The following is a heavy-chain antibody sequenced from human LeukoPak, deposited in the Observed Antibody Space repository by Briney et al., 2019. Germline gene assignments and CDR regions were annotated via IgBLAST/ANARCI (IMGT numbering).Heavy chain of an antibody. CDR2: IYYSGST. J-gene: IGHJ5*02. CDR1: GGSISSYY. CDR3: ARRDSSSWFDP. D-gene: IGHD6-13*01. Sequence: NPSETLSLTCTVSGGSISSYYWSWIRQPPGKGLEWIGYIYYSGSTNYNPSLKSRVTISVDTSKNQFSLKLSSVTAADTAVYYCARRDSSSWFDPWGQGTLVTVSS. V-gene: IGHV4-59*08.